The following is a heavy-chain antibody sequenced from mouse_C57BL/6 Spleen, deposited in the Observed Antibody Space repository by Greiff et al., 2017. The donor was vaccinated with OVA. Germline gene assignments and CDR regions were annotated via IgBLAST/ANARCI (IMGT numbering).Heavy chain of an antibody. CDR1: GYAFSSSW. J-gene: IGHJ3*01. D-gene: IGHD1-1*01. Sequence: VQLQESGPELVKPGASVKISCKASGYAFSSSWMNWVKQRPGKGLEWIGRIYPGAGDTNYNGKFKGKATLTADKSSSTAYMQLSSLTSEDSAVYFCARSHYGSSAWCAYWGQGTLVTVSA. CDR2: IYPGAGDT. CDR3: ARSHYGSSAWCAY. V-gene: IGHV1-82*01.